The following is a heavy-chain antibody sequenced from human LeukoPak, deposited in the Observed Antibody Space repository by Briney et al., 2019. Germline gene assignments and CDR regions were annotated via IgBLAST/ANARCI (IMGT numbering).Heavy chain of an antibody. J-gene: IGHJ3*02. CDR2: ISYSGRT. D-gene: IGHD4-23*01. CDR1: GGSISSGGYY. CDR3: VRGAGGNTWYVFNAFDI. Sequence: SETLSLTCTVSGGSISSGGYYWRWIRQPPGKGLEWIGYISYSGRTNYNPSLKSRVIISSDMSKNQVSVRLTSVTAADTAIYYCVRGAGGNTWYVFNAFDIWGQGTVVTVST. V-gene: IGHV4-61*08.